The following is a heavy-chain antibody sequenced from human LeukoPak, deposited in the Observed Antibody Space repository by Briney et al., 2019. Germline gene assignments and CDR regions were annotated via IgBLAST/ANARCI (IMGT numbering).Heavy chain of an antibody. CDR2: IKQDGSEK. D-gene: IGHD2-2*01. V-gene: IGHV3-7*01. J-gene: IGHJ3*02. Sequence: GGSLRLSCAASGFTFSSYWMSWVRQAPGKGLEGVANIKQDGSEKYYVDSVKGRFTVSRDNAKNSLYLQMNSLRAEDTAVYYCARVWSIAPAVACDIWGQGTMVTVSS. CDR1: GFTFSSYW. CDR3: ARVWSIAPAVACDI.